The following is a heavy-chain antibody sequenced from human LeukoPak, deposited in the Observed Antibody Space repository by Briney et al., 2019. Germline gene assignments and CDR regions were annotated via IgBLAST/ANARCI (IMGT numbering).Heavy chain of an antibody. V-gene: IGHV4-59*01. CDR1: GGSISSYY. Sequence: SETLSLTCTVSGGSISSYYWTWIRQPPGKGLEWIGYISYSGSTNYNPSLKSRVTISVDTSKNQFSLNLTSVTAAGTAVYYCARGYSRSWYQAVVYIWLDPWGQGTLVTVSP. J-gene: IGHJ5*02. CDR2: ISYSGST. CDR3: ARGYSRSWYQAVVYIWLDP. D-gene: IGHD6-13*01.